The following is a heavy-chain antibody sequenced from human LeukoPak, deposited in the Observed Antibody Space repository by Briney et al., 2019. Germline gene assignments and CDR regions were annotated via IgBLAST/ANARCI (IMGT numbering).Heavy chain of an antibody. Sequence: SETLSLTCTVSGGSISSGSYYWSWIRQPAGKGLEWIGRIYTSGSTNYNPSLKSRVTISVDTSKNQFSLKLSFVTAADTAVYYCASSFQGGGLFDYWGQGTLVTVSS. J-gene: IGHJ4*02. CDR1: GGSISSGSYY. CDR2: IYTSGST. D-gene: IGHD2-15*01. CDR3: ASSFQGGGLFDY. V-gene: IGHV4-61*02.